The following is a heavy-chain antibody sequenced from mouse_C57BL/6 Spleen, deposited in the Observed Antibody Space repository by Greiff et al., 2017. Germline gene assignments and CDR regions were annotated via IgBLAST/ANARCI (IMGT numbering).Heavy chain of an antibody. V-gene: IGHV1-55*01. CDR2: IYPGSGST. Sequence: VQLQQSGAELVKPGASVKMSCKASGYTFTSYWITWVKQRPGQGLEWIGDIYPGSGSTNYNEKFKSKATLTVDTSSSTAYMQLSSLTSEDSAVYYCARRGGYYGGDYWGQGTTLTVSS. CDR3: ARRGGYYGGDY. CDR1: GYTFTSYW. J-gene: IGHJ2*01. D-gene: IGHD2-3*01.